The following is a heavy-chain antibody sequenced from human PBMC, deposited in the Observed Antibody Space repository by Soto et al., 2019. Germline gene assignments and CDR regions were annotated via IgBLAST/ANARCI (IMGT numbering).Heavy chain of an antibody. Sequence: GASLKICWKGSGYIFTSYFIGWVRQMPGKGLEWMAIIYPDESDTRYSPSFQGQVTISADKSISTAYLQWSSLKASDTAMYYCVRMGFSGGGYLSYYYYGMDIWGQGTTVTVSS. J-gene: IGHJ6*02. CDR1: GYIFTSYF. D-gene: IGHD5-12*01. CDR3: VRMGFSGGGYLSYYYYGMDI. CDR2: IYPDESDT. V-gene: IGHV5-51*01.